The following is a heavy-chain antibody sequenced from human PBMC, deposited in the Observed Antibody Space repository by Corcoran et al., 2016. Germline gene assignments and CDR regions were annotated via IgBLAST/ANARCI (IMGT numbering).Heavy chain of an antibody. Sequence: QVQLVQSGAEVKKPGASVRVSCKTSGYTFTSYDINWVRQATGQGLEWMGWLNPNSGNTGYAQKFQGRVTMTRNTSISTAYMELSSLRSEDTAVYYCAGGVRGSGWYYFDYWGQGTLVTVSS. CDR1: GYTFTSYD. J-gene: IGHJ4*02. CDR3: AGGVRGSGWYYFDY. CDR2: LNPNSGNT. D-gene: IGHD6-19*01. V-gene: IGHV1-8*01.